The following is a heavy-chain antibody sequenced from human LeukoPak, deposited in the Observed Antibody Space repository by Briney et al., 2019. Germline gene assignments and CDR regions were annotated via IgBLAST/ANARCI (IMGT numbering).Heavy chain of an antibody. CDR3: ARVDPPAQYCSGGSCYYYFQH. CDR1: GYTFTSYA. Sequence: GASVKVSCKASGYTFTSYAMHWVRQAPGQRLEWMGWINAGNGNTNYAQKLQGRVTMTTDTSTSTAYMELRSLRSDDTAVYYCARVDPPAQYCSGGSCYYYFQHWGQGTLVTVSS. V-gene: IGHV1-3*01. CDR2: INAGNGNT. J-gene: IGHJ1*01. D-gene: IGHD2-15*01.